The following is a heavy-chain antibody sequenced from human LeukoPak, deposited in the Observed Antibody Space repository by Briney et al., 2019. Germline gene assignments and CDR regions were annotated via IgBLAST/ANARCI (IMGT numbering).Heavy chain of an antibody. V-gene: IGHV3-23*01. J-gene: IGHJ4*02. D-gene: IGHD3-16*01. Sequence: GGSLRLSCAASGFTFSSHAMSWVRQAPGKGLEWVSSISGSGGATYYADSVKGRFTISRGNSKNTLHLQMNSLRAEDTAVYYCAKQVGLGPNFDYWGQGTLVTVSS. CDR1: GFTFSSHA. CDR2: ISGSGGAT. CDR3: AKQVGLGPNFDY.